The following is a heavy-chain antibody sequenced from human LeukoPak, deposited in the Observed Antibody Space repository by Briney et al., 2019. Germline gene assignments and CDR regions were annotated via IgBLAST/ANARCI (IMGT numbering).Heavy chain of an antibody. V-gene: IGHV4-34*01. D-gene: IGHD1-14*01. CDR2: INHSGST. CDR3: ASQTAGGVRDY. CDR1: GGSFSGYY. Sequence: SETLSLTCAVYGGSFSGYYWSWIRQPPGKGLEWIGEINHSGSTNYNPSLKSRVTISVDTSKNQFSLKLSSVTAADTAVYYCASQTAGGVRDYWGQGTLVTVSS. J-gene: IGHJ4*02.